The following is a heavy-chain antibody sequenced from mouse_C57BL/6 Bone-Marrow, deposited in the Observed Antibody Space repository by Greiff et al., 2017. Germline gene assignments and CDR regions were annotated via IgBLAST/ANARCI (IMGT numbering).Heavy chain of an antibody. Sequence: EVQLQQSGAELVRPGASVTLSCTASGFNIKDDYMHWVKQRPEQGLEWIGWIDPENGDTEYASKFQGKATITADTSSNTAYLQLSSLTSEDTAVYYCTTGVWDGGGQGTTLTVSS. CDR2: IDPENGDT. V-gene: IGHV14-4*01. J-gene: IGHJ2*01. D-gene: IGHD4-1*01. CDR1: GFNIKDDY. CDR3: TTGVWDG.